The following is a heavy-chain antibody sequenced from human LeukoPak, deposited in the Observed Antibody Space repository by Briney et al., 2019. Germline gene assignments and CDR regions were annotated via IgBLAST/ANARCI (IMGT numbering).Heavy chain of an antibody. D-gene: IGHD4-11*01. V-gene: IGHV4-59*01. Sequence: SSETLSLTCTVSGGSISSYYLSWIRQPPGKGLEWIGYIYYSGSTNYNPSLKSRVTISVDTSKNQFSLKLSSVTAADTAVYYCARDRLPRLYWGQGTLVTVSS. CDR3: ARDRLPRLY. J-gene: IGHJ4*02. CDR1: GGSISSYY. CDR2: IYYSGST.